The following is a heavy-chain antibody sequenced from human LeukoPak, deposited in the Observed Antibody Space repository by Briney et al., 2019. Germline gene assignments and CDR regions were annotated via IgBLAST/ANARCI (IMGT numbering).Heavy chain of an antibody. Sequence: SETLSLTCTVSGGSISSSSYYWGWIRQPPGKGLEWIGSIYYSGSTYYNPSLKSRVTISVDTSKSQFSLKLSSVTAADTAVYYCARVLAAAGIFWFDPWGQGTLVTVSS. CDR2: IYYSGST. J-gene: IGHJ5*02. V-gene: IGHV4-39*07. D-gene: IGHD6-13*01. CDR3: ARVLAAAGIFWFDP. CDR1: GGSISSSSYY.